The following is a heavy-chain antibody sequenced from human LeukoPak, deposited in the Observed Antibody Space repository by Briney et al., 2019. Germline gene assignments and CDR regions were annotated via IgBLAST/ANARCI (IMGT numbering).Heavy chain of an antibody. J-gene: IGHJ4*02. CDR3: ARTANFAAGYYIDY. Sequence: GGSLRLSCAASGFVFSDYYMTWVRQAPGQGPEWLSYITAGDTTIYYADSVKGRFTISRDNAKNSLYLQMNSVRAEDTAVYYCARTANFAAGYYIDYWGQGALVTVSS. V-gene: IGHV3-11*04. CDR2: ITAGDTTI. CDR1: GFVFSDYY. D-gene: IGHD6-13*01.